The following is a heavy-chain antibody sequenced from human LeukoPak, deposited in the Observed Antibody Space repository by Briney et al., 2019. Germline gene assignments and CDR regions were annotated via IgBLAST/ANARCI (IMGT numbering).Heavy chain of an antibody. J-gene: IGHJ4*02. CDR1: GYTFTSYY. CDR2: INPSGGST. V-gene: IGHV1-46*01. D-gene: IGHD3-10*01. Sequence: ASVKVSCKASGYTFTSYYMHWVRQAPGQGLEWMGIINPSGGSTSYAQKSQGRVTMTRDMSTSKVYMDLSSLRSEDTAVYYCARIPVRGVSRPVDYWGQGTLVTVSS. CDR3: ARIPVRGVSRPVDY.